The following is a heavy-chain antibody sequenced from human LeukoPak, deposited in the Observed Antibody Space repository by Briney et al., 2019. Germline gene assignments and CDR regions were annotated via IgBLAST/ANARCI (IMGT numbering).Heavy chain of an antibody. V-gene: IGHV4-59*01. J-gene: IGHJ3*02. Sequence: SETLSLTCTVSGGSISNYYLSWIRQPPGKGLEWIGYIYYSGSTNYNPSLKSRVSISVDTSKNQFSLKLSSVTAADTAVYYCARDSSSTSWSDAFDICDQGPMVTVSS. CDR2: IYYSGST. D-gene: IGHD2-2*01. CDR3: ARDSSSTSWSDAFDI. CDR1: GGSISNYY.